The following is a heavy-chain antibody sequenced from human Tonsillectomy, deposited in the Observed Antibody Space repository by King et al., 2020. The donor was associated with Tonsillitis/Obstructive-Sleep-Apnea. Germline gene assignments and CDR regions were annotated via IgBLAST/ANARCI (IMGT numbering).Heavy chain of an antibody. CDR2: IYSGGST. CDR3: ASGYCSGGSCPHYYYMDV. J-gene: IGHJ6*03. Sequence: VQLVESGGGLIQPGGSLRLSCAASGFTVSNDYVSWVRQAPGKGLEWVSVIYSGGSTYYADSGKGRFTISRDNSKNTVYLQMNSLSAEDTAVYYCASGYCSGGSCPHYYYMDVWGKGTTVTVS. V-gene: IGHV3-53*01. D-gene: IGHD2-15*01. CDR1: GFTVSNDY.